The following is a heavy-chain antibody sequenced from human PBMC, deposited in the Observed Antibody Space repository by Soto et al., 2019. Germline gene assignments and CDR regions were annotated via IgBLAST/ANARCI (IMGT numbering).Heavy chain of an antibody. V-gene: IGHV1-3*01. CDR1: GYTSTSYS. CDR3: ARESTRTTAPDY. J-gene: IGHJ4*02. CDR2: FNAGSGNT. Sequence: ASVKVSCKASGYTSTSYSMHWVRQAPGQRLEWMGWFNAGSGNTKYSQKFQGRVTITRDTSATTAYMELSSLRYEDTAVYYCARESTRTTAPDYWGQGTLVTVSS. D-gene: IGHD4-17*01.